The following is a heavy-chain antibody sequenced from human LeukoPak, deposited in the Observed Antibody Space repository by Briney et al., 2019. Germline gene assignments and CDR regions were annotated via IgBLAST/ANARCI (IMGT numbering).Heavy chain of an antibody. Sequence: GGSLRLSCAASGFTFDDYAMHWVRQAPGKGLEWVSVISGDGGNTFYADSVKGRFTISRDNSKNSLYLQMNSLRTEDTALYYCARDLYYYDSGAYYTGDYWGQGTLVTVSS. J-gene: IGHJ4*02. CDR2: ISGDGGNT. CDR3: ARDLYYYDSGAYYTGDY. V-gene: IGHV3-43*02. D-gene: IGHD3-22*01. CDR1: GFTFDDYA.